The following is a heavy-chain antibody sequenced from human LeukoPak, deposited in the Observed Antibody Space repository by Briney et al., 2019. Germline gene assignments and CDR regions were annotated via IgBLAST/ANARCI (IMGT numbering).Heavy chain of an antibody. CDR1: GFTFSSYW. CDR3: ARALRGAAAEGY. CDR2: ISSSGSTI. V-gene: IGHV3-11*01. D-gene: IGHD6-13*01. Sequence: GGSLRLSCAASGFTFSSYWMSWIRQAPGKGLGWVSYISSSGSTIYYADSVKGRFTISRDNAKNSLYLQMNSLRAEDTAVYYCARALRGAAAEGYWGQGTLVTVSS. J-gene: IGHJ4*02.